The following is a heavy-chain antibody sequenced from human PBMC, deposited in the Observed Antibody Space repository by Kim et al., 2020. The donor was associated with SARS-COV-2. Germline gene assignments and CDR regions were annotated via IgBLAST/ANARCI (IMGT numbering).Heavy chain of an antibody. CDR2: ISPYNGKT. V-gene: IGHV1-18*01. Sequence: ASVKVSCKASGYTFTSFGISWVRQAPGQGLEWMGWISPYNGKTSYAQKFQGRVTMTTDTSTSTAYMEVTSLKSDDTAVYYCASGLASSSSQGGSWGQGTL. J-gene: IGHJ5*02. D-gene: IGHD6-6*01. CDR3: ASGLASSSSQGGS. CDR1: GYTFTSFG.